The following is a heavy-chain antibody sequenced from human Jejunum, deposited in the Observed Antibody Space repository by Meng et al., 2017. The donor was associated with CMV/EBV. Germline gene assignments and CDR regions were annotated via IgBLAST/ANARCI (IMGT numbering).Heavy chain of an antibody. D-gene: IGHD6-19*01. CDR3: ARVPPSGNYRFDY. CDR2: IDYTGTT. Sequence: QLPLKESGQELVKPSETLSLTCTVSGDSLSNSRHFWGWIRQPPGKGLEWIANIDYTGTTYYNPSLKSRVTISRDTSKNQFSLKLNSVTAADTAVYYCARVPPSGNYRFDYWGQGTLVTVSS. V-gene: IGHV4-39*07. J-gene: IGHJ4*02. CDR1: GDSLSNSRHF.